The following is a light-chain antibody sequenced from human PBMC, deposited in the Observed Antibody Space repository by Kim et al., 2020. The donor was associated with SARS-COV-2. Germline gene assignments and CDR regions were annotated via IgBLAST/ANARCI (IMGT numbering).Light chain of an antibody. CDR1: SGTFDSSF. CDR3: QSYSTNNLWV. Sequence: NFMLTQPHSVSESPGKTVAISCTRNSGTFDSSFVQWYRQRPGSAPTTVIYEDDKRPSGVPDRFSGSVDSSSNSASLTISGLETEDEADYYCQSYSTNNLWVFGGGTQLTVL. CDR2: EDD. V-gene: IGLV6-57*04. J-gene: IGLJ3*02.